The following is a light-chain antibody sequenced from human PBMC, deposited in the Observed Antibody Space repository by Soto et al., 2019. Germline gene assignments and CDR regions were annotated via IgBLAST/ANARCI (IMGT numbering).Light chain of an antibody. J-gene: IGKJ3*01. CDR2: APS. Sequence: DIEMTQSPSSLSASVGDRVTITCPASQGIANHLAWYQQKPGKAPNLLIYAPSTLQSLFPSQFSGSGFGTDFTLTISTLQHEDFATDYSHQYKSDPYTFGPGTKVDI. CDR3: HQYKSDPYT. CDR1: QGIANH. V-gene: IGKV1-27*01.